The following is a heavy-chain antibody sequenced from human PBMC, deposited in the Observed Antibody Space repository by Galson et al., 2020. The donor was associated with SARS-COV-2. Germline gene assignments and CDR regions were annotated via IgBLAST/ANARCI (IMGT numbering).Heavy chain of an antibody. J-gene: IGHJ6*04. CDR1: GFTFSSYG. CDR3: AKDVLGYSSSSVLSFGVDV. D-gene: IGHD6-6*01. Sequence: GGSLRLSCAASGFTFSSYGMHWVRQAPGKGLEWVAVIWYDGSNKYYADSVKGRFTISRDNSKNTLYLQMNSLRAEDTAVYYCAKDVLGYSSSSVLSFGVDVWGKGTTVTVSS. CDR2: IWYDGSNK. V-gene: IGHV3-33*06.